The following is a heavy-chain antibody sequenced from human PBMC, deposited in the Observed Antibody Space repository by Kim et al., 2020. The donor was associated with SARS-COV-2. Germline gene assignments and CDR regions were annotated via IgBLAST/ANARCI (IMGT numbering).Heavy chain of an antibody. Sequence: SLKRRVTISVDTSKNQFSLKLSCVTAADTAVYYCARMTIAAAGGFDAFDLWGQGTMVTVSS. V-gene: IGHV4-39*01. CDR3: ARMTIAAAGGFDAFDL. J-gene: IGHJ3*01. D-gene: IGHD6-13*01.